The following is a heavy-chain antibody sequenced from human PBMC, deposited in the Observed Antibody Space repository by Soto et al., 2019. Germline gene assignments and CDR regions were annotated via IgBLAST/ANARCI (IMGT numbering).Heavy chain of an antibody. V-gene: IGHV3-7*05. CDR3: AREGSNGITIFGVVYYYYGMDV. D-gene: IGHD3-3*01. Sequence: PGGSLRLSCAASGFTFSSYWMSWVRQAPGKGLEWVANIKQDGSEKYYVDSVKGRFTISRDNAKNSLYLQMNSLRAEDTAVYYCAREGSNGITIFGVVYYYYGMDVWGQGTTVTVSS. CDR2: IKQDGSEK. CDR1: GFTFSSYW. J-gene: IGHJ6*02.